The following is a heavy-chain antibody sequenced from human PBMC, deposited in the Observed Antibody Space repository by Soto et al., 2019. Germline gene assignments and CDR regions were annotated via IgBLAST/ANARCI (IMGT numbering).Heavy chain of an antibody. CDR2: IYFSGST. CDR1: GASVNSGGYY. V-gene: IGHV4-31*03. D-gene: IGHD1-26*01. J-gene: IGHJ4*02. Sequence: QVQLQESGPGLVKPSQTLALTCTVSGASVNSGGYYWRWVRHLPGKGLEWLGYIYFSGSTYFNPYLASRVSISLDTSQNQFSVKLTSVTAADTAIYDCASGDAWEVLLAYWGQGTLVPVSS. CDR3: ASGDAWEVLLAY.